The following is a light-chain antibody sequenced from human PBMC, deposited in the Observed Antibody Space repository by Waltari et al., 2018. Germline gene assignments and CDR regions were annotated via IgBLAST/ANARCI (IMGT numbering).Light chain of an antibody. CDR1: SSDVGAYKY. CDR3: ASRGASKV. CDR2: EVS. Sequence: QSALTQPPSASGSPGQSVTISCTGTSSDVGAYKYVSWYQQHPGKAPKLFIYEVSKRASGVPDRFSGSKSGNTASLTVSGLQAEDEADYYCASRGASKVFGGGTKLTVL. V-gene: IGLV2-8*01. J-gene: IGLJ2*01.